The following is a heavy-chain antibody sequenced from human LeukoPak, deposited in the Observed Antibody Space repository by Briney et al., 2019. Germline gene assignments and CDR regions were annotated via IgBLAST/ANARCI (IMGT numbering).Heavy chain of an antibody. Sequence: PGGSLRLSCAASGFTFSNYNMNWVRQAPGKGLEWVSSITSVSRYKSYEDSVKGRFTISRDNAQNALYLQMNSLRAEDTAVYFCARVKYYYDSSGYYEYYFDYWGQGTLVTVSS. CDR1: GFTFSNYN. CDR2: ITSVSRYK. V-gene: IGHV3-21*04. CDR3: ARVKYYYDSSGYYEYYFDY. D-gene: IGHD3-22*01. J-gene: IGHJ4*02.